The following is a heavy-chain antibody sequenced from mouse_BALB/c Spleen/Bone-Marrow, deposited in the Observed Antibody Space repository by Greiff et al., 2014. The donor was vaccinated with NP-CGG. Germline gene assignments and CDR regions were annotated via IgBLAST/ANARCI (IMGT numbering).Heavy chain of an antibody. J-gene: IGHJ4*01. Sequence: VQLQQSGPGLVAPSQSLSITCTVSWFSLTNYGVHWVRQPPGKGLELLGVIWADGSTNYNSALMSRLSISKDNSKSQVFFKMNSLQTDDTAMYYCARVTTATGAMDYWGQGTSVTVSS. D-gene: IGHD1-2*01. CDR2: IWADGST. CDR1: WFSLTNYG. CDR3: ARVTTATGAMDY. V-gene: IGHV2-9*02.